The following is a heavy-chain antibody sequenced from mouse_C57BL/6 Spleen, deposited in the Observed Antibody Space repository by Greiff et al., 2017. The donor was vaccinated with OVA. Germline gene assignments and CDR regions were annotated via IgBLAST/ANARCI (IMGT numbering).Heavy chain of an antibody. J-gene: IGHJ4*01. V-gene: IGHV1-26*01. CDR3: AGVEYYAGICAIDY. Sequence: EVQLQQSGPELVKPGASVKISCTASGFTFTDYYMNWVKQSHGKSLEWIGDINPNNGGTSYNQKFKGKATLTVDKSSSTPYLDIRSLTSAATALSYGAGVEYYAGICAIDYWGQGTSVTVSS. CDR2: INPNNGGT. CDR1: GFTFTDYY. D-gene: IGHD1-1*01.